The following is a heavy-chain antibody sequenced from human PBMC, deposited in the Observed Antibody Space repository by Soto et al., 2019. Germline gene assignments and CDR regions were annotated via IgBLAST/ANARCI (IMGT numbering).Heavy chain of an antibody. Sequence: SETLSLTCTVSGGSISSGDYYWSWIRQPPGKGLEWIGYIYYSGSTYYNPSLKSRVTISVDTSKNQFSLKLSSVTAADQAVYYCARDRRIMITFGGEYYYYYYGMDVWGQGTTVTVSS. V-gene: IGHV4-30-4*01. J-gene: IGHJ6*02. CDR1: GGSISSGDYY. CDR3: ARDRRIMITFGGEYYYYYYGMDV. CDR2: IYYSGST. D-gene: IGHD3-16*01.